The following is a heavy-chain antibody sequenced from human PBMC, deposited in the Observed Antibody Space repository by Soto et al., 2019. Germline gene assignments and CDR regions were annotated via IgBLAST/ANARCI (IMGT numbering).Heavy chain of an antibody. Sequence: DVQLVESGGGLIQPGESLRLSCAAFGLTISGKKYVAWVRQAPGKGLEWVSGLYDVDGSLYADSVRGRFTTSSDSSKTTVYLQMNDLRPDDTAVYYCATWHEREHAYDVWGQGTTVTVSS. CDR2: LYDVDGS. D-gene: IGHD1-1*01. J-gene: IGHJ3*01. CDR3: ATWHEREHAYDV. CDR1: GLTISGKKY. V-gene: IGHV3-53*01.